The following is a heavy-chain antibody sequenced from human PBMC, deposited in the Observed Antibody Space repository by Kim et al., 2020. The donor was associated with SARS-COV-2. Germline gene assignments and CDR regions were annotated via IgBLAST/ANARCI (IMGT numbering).Heavy chain of an antibody. CDR2: IYHSGST. CDR1: GYSISSGYY. J-gene: IGHJ4*02. CDR3: ARVIGSGSYYTSYYFDY. V-gene: IGHV4-38-2*02. Sequence: SETLSLTCTVSGYSISSGYYWGWIRQPPGKGLEWIGSIYHSGSTYYNPSLKSRVTISVDTSKNQFSLKLSSVTAADTAVYYCARVIGSGSYYTSYYFDYWGQGTLVTVSS. D-gene: IGHD3-10*01.